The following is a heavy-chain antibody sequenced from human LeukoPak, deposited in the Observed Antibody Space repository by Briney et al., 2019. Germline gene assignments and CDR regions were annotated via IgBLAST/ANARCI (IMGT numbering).Heavy chain of an antibody. CDR2: ISYDGSNK. CDR3: ARDWGYFDCFFDY. Sequence: PGGSLRFSCAASGFTLSSYAMHWVRLAPGKGLEWVAVISYDGSNKHYGDSVKGRFTTSRDNSKNTLYLQMNSLRAVDTAVYYCARDWGYFDCFFDYWGQGTLVNVSS. D-gene: IGHD3-9*01. V-gene: IGHV3-30*01. CDR1: GFTLSSYA. J-gene: IGHJ4*02.